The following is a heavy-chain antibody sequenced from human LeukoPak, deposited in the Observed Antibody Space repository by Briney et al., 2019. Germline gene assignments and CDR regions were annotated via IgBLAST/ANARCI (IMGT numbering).Heavy chain of an antibody. CDR2: TSAYNGNT. J-gene: IGHJ5*02. V-gene: IGHV1-18*01. CDR3: AAGGGYCSSTSCYMAATENQNWFDP. D-gene: IGHD2-2*02. Sequence: ASVKVSCKASGYTFTSYGISWVRQAPGQGLEWMGWTSAYNGNTNYAQKLQGRVTMTTDTSTSTAYMELRSLRSDDTAVYYCAAGGGYCSSTSCYMAATENQNWFDPWGQGTLVTVSS. CDR1: GYTFTSYG.